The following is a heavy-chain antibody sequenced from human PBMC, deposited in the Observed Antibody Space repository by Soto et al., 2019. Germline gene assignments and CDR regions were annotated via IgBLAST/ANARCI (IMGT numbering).Heavy chain of an antibody. CDR3: AQVHVGVIRSQLDI. CDR2: ISSDGKTE. D-gene: IGHD1-26*01. CDR1: GFTLSTFG. Sequence: QVQLVESGGGVIQPGGSLRLSCGASGFTLSTFGVHWVRQAPGEGPEWVGAISSDGKTESYGASVRGRFTVSRDKSQNRSYLQMNSRRSDKMGVYYCAQVHVGVIRSQLDIWGQGTMVTVSS. J-gene: IGHJ3*02. V-gene: IGHV3-30*18.